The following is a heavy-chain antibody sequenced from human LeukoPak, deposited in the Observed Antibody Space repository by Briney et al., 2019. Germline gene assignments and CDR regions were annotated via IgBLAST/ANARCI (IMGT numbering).Heavy chain of an antibody. CDR3: AREWRIAVAGNWFDP. CDR2: INHSGST. J-gene: IGHJ5*02. V-gene: IGHV4-34*01. CDR1: GGSFSGYY. D-gene: IGHD6-19*01. Sequence: SETLSLTCAVYGGSFSGYYWSWIRQPPGKGLEWIGEINHSGSTNYNPSLKSRVTISVDTSKNQFSLKLSSVTAADTAVYYCAREWRIAVAGNWFDPWGQGTLVTVPS.